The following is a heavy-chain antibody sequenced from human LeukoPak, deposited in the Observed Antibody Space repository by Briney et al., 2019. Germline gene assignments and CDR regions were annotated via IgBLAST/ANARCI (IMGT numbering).Heavy chain of an antibody. CDR2: ISIVDTTI. Sequence: GGSLRLSCAASGFTFSNFEMNWVRQAPGTGLEWVSYISIVDTTIYYADSVKGRFTISRDNAERSLYLQMNGLRAEDSAVYYCARGPYPGSMFLDHRGQGTLVTVSS. CDR1: GFTFSNFE. CDR3: ARGPYPGSMFLDH. J-gene: IGHJ4*02. V-gene: IGHV3-48*03. D-gene: IGHD3-10*02.